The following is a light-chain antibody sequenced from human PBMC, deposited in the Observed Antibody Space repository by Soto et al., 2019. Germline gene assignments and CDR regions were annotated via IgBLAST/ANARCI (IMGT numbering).Light chain of an antibody. CDR1: QTINAF. CDR3: QQSYSTPPL. J-gene: IGKJ4*01. Sequence: DIQLTQSPSSLSASVGDRVTITCRASQTINAFLHWYQQKPGKAPKLLIYAASNLQSGVPSRFSGSRSGTDFTLTISGLQPEDLATYYCQQSYSTPPLFGGGTKVEIK. V-gene: IGKV1-39*01. CDR2: AAS.